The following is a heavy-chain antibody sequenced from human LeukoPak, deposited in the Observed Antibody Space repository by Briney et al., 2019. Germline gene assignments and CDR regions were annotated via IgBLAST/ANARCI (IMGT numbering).Heavy chain of an antibody. J-gene: IGHJ4*02. D-gene: IGHD3-10*01. CDR1: GYTLTELS. CDR2: FDPEDGET. V-gene: IGHV1-24*01. Sequence: GASVKVSCKVSGYTLTELSMHWVRQAPGKGLEWMGGFDPEDGETIHAQKFQGRVTMTEDTSTDTAYMELSSLRSEDTAVYYCATDPHMVRGVIVDYWGQGTLVTVSS. CDR3: ATDPHMVRGVIVDY.